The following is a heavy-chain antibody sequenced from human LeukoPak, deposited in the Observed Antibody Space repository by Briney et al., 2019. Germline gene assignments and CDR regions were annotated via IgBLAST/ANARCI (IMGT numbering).Heavy chain of an antibody. CDR1: GGSISNYY. Sequence: SETLSLTCTVSGGSISNYYWSWIRQPPGKGLEWIGYMYYSGSTNYNPSLKSRVTISVDTSKNQFSLKLSSVTAADTAVYYCARAETGYHNFDYWGQGTLVTVSS. V-gene: IGHV4-59*01. CDR3: ARAETGYHNFDY. CDR2: MYYSGST. D-gene: IGHD3-9*01. J-gene: IGHJ4*02.